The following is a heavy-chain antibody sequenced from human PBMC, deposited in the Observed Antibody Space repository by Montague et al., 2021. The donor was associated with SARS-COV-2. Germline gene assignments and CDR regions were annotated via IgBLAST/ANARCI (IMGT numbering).Heavy chain of an antibody. D-gene: IGHD3-3*01. CDR3: ARDARYEFWSGYYFDY. V-gene: IGHV3-21*01. CDR1: GFTFSSYS. CDR2: ISSSSSYI. Sequence: SLRLSCAASGFTFSSYSMTWVRQAPGKGLEWVSSISSSSSYIYYSDSVKGRFTISRDNAKNSLYLQMNSLRAEDTAVYYCARDARYEFWSGYYFDYWGQGTLVTVSS. J-gene: IGHJ4*02.